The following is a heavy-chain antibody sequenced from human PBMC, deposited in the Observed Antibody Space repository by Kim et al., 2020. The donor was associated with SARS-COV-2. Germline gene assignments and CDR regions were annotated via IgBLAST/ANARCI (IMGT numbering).Heavy chain of an antibody. Sequence: GGSLRLSCAASGFTFSSYSMNWVRQAPGKGLEWVSSISSSSSYIYYADSVKGRFTISRGNAKNSLYLQMNSLRAEDTAVYYCARARSRSSGWYEFDYWGQGTLVTVSS. CDR1: GFTFSSYS. V-gene: IGHV3-21*01. CDR2: ISSSSSYI. D-gene: IGHD6-19*01. CDR3: ARARSRSSGWYEFDY. J-gene: IGHJ4*02.